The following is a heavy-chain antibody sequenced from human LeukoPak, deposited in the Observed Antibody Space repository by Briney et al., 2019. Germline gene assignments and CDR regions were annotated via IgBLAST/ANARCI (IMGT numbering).Heavy chain of an antibody. D-gene: IGHD3-22*01. Sequence: SETLSLTCTVSGGSISSYYRSWIRQPPGKGLEWIGYIYYSGSTNYNPSLKSRVTISVDTSKNQFSLKLSSVTAADTAVYYCAGQIVALFDYWGQGTLVTVSS. J-gene: IGHJ4*02. V-gene: IGHV4-59*01. CDR1: GGSISSYY. CDR2: IYYSGST. CDR3: AGQIVALFDY.